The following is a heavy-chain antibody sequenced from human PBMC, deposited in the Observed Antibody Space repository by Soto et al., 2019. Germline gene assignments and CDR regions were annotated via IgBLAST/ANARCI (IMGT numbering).Heavy chain of an antibody. CDR2: ISSSGHYT. CDR3: ARELDGMDV. CDR1: GITFSDYY. J-gene: IGHJ6*02. Sequence: QVQLVESGGGLVKPGGSLRLSCAASGITFSDYYMSWIRQAPGKGREWVSYISSSGHYTEHAGSVRGRFTTSRDNARNSLYLQMNSLRGEDTAVYYCARELDGMDVWGQGTTVTVSS. V-gene: IGHV3-11*05.